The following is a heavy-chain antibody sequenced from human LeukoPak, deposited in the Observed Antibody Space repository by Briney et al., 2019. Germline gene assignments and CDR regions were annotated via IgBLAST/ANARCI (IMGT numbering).Heavy chain of an antibody. D-gene: IGHD3-22*01. Sequence: PSETLSLTCAVYGGSFSGYYWNWISQPPGKGLEWIGEINHSGSTNYNPSLKSRVTISVDTSKNQFSLKLSSVTAADTAVYYCVRGPYYYDSSGYYYDASLDYWGQGTLVTVSS. CDR1: GGSFSGYY. J-gene: IGHJ4*02. V-gene: IGHV4-34*01. CDR3: VRGPYYYDSSGYYYDASLDY. CDR2: INHSGST.